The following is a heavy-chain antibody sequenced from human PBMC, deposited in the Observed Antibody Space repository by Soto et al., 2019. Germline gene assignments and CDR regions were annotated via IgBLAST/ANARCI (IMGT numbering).Heavy chain of an antibody. CDR2: IRYDGSNK. J-gene: IGHJ4*02. V-gene: IGHV3-33*03. D-gene: IGHD1-7*01. CDR3: AAATTWNFHFHY. CDR1: GFTISTHG. Sequence: QEQLVESGGGVVQPGTSLRLSCAASGFTISTHGMHWVRQAPGKGLEWLANIRYDGSNKFYAESVKGRFSISKDNSKNTLYLQMSSLRAEDTAVYYCAAATTWNFHFHYWGQGTQVTVSS.